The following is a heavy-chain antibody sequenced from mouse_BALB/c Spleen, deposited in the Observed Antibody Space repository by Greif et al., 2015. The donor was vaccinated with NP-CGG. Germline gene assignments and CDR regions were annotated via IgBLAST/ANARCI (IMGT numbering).Heavy chain of an antibody. Sequence: LMESGPELVKPGASVKISCKASGYTFTDYYINWVKQKPGQGLEWIGWIYPGSGNTKYNEKFKGKATLTVDTSSSTAYMQLSSLTSEDTAVYFCARRTGTEATDYWGQGTSVTVSS. V-gene: IGHV1-84*02. CDR1: GYTFTDYY. D-gene: IGHD4-1*01. J-gene: IGHJ4*01. CDR3: ARRTGTEATDY. CDR2: IYPGSGNT.